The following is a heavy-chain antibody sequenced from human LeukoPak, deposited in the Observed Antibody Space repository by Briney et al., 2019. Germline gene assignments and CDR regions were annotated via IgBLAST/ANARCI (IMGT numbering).Heavy chain of an antibody. Sequence: AGGSLRLSCAASGFTFSSYGMHWVRQAPGKGLEWVAFIRYDGSNKYYADSVKGRFTISRDNSKNTLYLQMNSLRAEDTAVYYCARDGARWGYSSGWYFDYWGQGTLVTVSS. CDR3: ARDGARWGYSSGWYFDY. CDR2: IRYDGSNK. J-gene: IGHJ4*02. D-gene: IGHD6-19*01. V-gene: IGHV3-30*02. CDR1: GFTFSSYG.